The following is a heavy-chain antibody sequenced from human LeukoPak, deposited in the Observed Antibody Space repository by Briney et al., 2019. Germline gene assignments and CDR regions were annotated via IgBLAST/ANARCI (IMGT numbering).Heavy chain of an antibody. CDR3: ARPQWLVEGHWFDP. D-gene: IGHD6-19*01. Sequence: PSETLSLTCTVSGGSISSYYWRWLRQPPGKGLEGIGYIYTSGSTNYNPSLKSRVTISVDTSKNQFSLKLSSVTAADTAVYYCARPQWLVEGHWFDPWGQGTLVTVSS. J-gene: IGHJ5*02. CDR2: IYTSGST. CDR1: GGSISSYY. V-gene: IGHV4-4*09.